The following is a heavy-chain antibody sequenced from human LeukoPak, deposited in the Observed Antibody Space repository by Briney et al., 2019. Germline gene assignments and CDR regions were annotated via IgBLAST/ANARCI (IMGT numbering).Heavy chain of an antibody. CDR1: GFTFSSYA. D-gene: IGHD1-1*01. J-gene: IGHJ4*02. V-gene: IGHV3-23*01. CDR2: ISGNGDIT. Sequence: GGSLRLSCAASGFTFSSYAMSGVRQAPEKGLEWVSAISGNGDITYYADTVKGRFSGSRDSSKNTLYLQLNSLRAEDTAVYYCAKDLRGTLSSRGPFEYWGQGALVTVSS. CDR3: AKDLRGTLSSRGPFEY.